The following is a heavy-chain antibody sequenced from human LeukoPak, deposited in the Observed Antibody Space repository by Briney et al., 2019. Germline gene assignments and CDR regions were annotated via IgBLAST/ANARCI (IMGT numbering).Heavy chain of an antibody. Sequence: SQTLSLTCTVSGGSISSGDYYWSWIRQPPGKGLEWIGYIYYSGSTYYNPSLKSRVTISVDTSKNQFSLKLSSVTAADTAVYYCARDMSVTTGGFDYWGQGTLVTVSS. D-gene: IGHD4-11*01. CDR1: GGSISSGDYY. CDR3: ARDMSVTTGGFDY. J-gene: IGHJ4*02. CDR2: IYYSGST. V-gene: IGHV4-30-4*08.